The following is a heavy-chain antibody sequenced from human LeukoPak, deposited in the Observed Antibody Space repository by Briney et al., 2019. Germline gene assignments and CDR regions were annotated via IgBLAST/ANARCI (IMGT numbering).Heavy chain of an antibody. CDR3: ARELERRLDY. CDR1: GGSISSGSYY. CDR2: IYTSGST. D-gene: IGHD1-1*01. J-gene: IGHJ4*02. Sequence: PSETLSLTCTGSGGSISSGSYYWSWTRPPAGEGLEWIGRIYTSGSTNYNPSLKSRVTISVDTSKNQFSLKLSSVTAADTAVYYCARELERRLDYWGQGTLVTVSS. V-gene: IGHV4-61*02.